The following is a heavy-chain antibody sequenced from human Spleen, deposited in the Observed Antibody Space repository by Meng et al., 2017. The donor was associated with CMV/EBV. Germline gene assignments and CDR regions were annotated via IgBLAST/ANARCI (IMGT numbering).Heavy chain of an antibody. CDR3: ARVPHILSPNNWFDP. CDR2: IYYSGST. D-gene: IGHD2-21*01. V-gene: IGHV4-39*07. J-gene: IGHJ5*02. CDR1: GGAISSSSYY. Sequence: GGAISSSSYYWGWIRQPPGKGLEWIGSIYYSGSTYYNPSLKSRVTISVDTSKNQFSLKLSSVTAADTAVYYCARVPHILSPNNWFDPWGQGTLVTVSS.